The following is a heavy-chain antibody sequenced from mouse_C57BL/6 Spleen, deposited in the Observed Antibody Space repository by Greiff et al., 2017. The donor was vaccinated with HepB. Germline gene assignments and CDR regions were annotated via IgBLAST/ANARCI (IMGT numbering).Heavy chain of an antibody. Sequence: QVQLQQPGAELVKPGASVKLSCKASGYTFTSYWMQWVKQRPGQGLEWIGEIDPSDSYTNYNQKFKGKATLTVDTSSSTAYMQLSSLTSEDSAVYYCARLLRSSYYAMDDWGQGTSVTVSS. CDR1: GYTFTSYW. D-gene: IGHD1-1*01. CDR3: ARLLRSSYYAMDD. V-gene: IGHV1-50*01. J-gene: IGHJ4*01. CDR2: IDPSDSYT.